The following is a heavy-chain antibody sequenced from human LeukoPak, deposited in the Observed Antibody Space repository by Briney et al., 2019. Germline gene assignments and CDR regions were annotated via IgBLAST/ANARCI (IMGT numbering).Heavy chain of an antibody. V-gene: IGHV1-2*02. CDR2: INPNSGGT. Sequence: GASVKVSCKASGYTFTSYMHWVRQAPGQGLEWMGWINPNSGGTNYAQKFQGRVTMTRDTSISTAYMELSRLRSDDTAVYYCAREFGGSSEGGYDYWGQGTLVTVSS. CDR1: GYTFTSY. CDR3: AREFGGSSEGGYDY. D-gene: IGHD6-6*01. J-gene: IGHJ4*02.